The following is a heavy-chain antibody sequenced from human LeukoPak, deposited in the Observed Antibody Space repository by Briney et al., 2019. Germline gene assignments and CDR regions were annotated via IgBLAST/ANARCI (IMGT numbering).Heavy chain of an antibody. CDR2: INPNSGGT. J-gene: IGHJ5*02. V-gene: IGHV1-2*06. CDR3: PLMVVVAAASTDWFEP. Sequence: ASVKVSCKASGYTFTGYYMHWVRQPPGQGLEWVGRINPNSGGTNYAQKFQGRVTMTRDTYISTAYMELSRLRSDDTAVYYCPLMVVVAAASTDWFEPWGHGTLVTVSS. D-gene: IGHD2-2*01. CDR1: GYTFTGYY.